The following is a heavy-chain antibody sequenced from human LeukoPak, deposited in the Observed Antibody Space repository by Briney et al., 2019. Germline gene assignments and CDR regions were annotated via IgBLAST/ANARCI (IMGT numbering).Heavy chain of an antibody. CDR3: AKDLGYNWFDP. CDR1: GFTFSSYS. Sequence: GGSLRLSCAASGFTFSSYSMNWVRQAPGKGLEWVSAISGSGGSTYYADSVKGRFTISRDNSKNTLYLQMNSLRAEDTAVYYCAKDLGYNWFDPWGQGTLVTVSS. V-gene: IGHV3-23*01. J-gene: IGHJ5*02. D-gene: IGHD7-27*01. CDR2: ISGSGGST.